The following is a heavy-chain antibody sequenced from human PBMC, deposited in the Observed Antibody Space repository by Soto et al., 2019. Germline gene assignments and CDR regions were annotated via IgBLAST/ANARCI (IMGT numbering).Heavy chain of an antibody. D-gene: IGHD2-15*01. Sequence: QVQLVQSGVEVKKPGASVKVSCKASGYTFISHGISWVRQAPGQGLEWMGWISGKNGNTNYAQKIQGRVTLTTDTSTSTAYMELSSLRSDDTAVYYCARVSSSIVVVPDYGMDVWGQGTTVTVSS. V-gene: IGHV1-18*04. CDR1: GYTFISHG. CDR2: ISGKNGNT. J-gene: IGHJ6*02. CDR3: ARVSSSIVVVPDYGMDV.